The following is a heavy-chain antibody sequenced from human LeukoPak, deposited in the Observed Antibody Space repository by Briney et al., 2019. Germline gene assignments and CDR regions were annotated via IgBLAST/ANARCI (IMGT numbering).Heavy chain of an antibody. D-gene: IGHD6-19*01. V-gene: IGHV3-74*01. CDR1: GFTFVSYW. Sequence: GGSLRLSCAASGFTFVSYWMYWVRQAPGKGLVWVSRINSDGSSTTYADSVKGRFTISRDNAKNTLYLQMNSLRAEDTAVYYCARGSTQYSSGWYGLDYWGQGTLVTVSS. CDR2: INSDGSST. CDR3: ARGSTQYSSGWYGLDY. J-gene: IGHJ4*02.